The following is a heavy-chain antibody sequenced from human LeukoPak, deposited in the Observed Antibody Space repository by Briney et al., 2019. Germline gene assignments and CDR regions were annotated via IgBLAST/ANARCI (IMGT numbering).Heavy chain of an antibody. CDR1: GYTFTSYD. D-gene: IGHD3-22*01. V-gene: IGHV1-8*01. J-gene: IGHJ4*02. CDR3: ARGLGDSSGFTWDDY. CDR2: MNPNSGNT. Sequence: ASVKVSCKSSGYTFTSYDINWVRQATGQGLEWMGWMNPNSGNTGYAQKFQGRVTMTRNTSISTAYMELSSLRSEDTAVYYCARGLGDSSGFTWDDYWGQGTLVTVSS.